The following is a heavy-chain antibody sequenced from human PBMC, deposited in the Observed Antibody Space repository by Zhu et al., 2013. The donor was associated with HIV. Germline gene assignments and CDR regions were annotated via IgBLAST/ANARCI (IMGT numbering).Heavy chain of an antibody. V-gene: IGHV1-2*02. Sequence: QVQLVQSGAEVKKPGASVKVSCKASGQTFTGYYMHWVRQAPGQGLEWIGWINTNSGGTSYAQKFQGRVTMTRDTSISTIYMELSSLTADDSAVYYCARETKVAGATGDFDFWGQGSPGHRLL. CDR2: INTNSGGT. D-gene: IGHD1-26*01. J-gene: IGHJ4*02. CDR1: GQTFTGYY. CDR3: ARETKVAGATGDFDF.